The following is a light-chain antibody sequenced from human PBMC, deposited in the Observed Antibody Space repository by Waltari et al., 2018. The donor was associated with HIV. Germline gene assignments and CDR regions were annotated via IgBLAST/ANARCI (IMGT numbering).Light chain of an antibody. CDR1: ESLSSW. CDR2: KAS. CDR3: QQYNSYPLT. Sequence: DTQLTQSPATLSASIRASVTVFCRSNESLSSWLAWYQQRPALRPKLLIYKASVLDSGVSARFSGSGSGTEFALSISDLQTDDVATYFCQQYNSYPLTFGGGTKVEI. V-gene: IGKV1-5*03. J-gene: IGKJ4*01.